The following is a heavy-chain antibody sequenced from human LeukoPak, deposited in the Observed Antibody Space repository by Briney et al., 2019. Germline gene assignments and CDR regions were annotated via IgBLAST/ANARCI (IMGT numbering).Heavy chain of an antibody. CDR2: NYYTGST. CDR3: ARDRGGSSYYYGLDV. V-gene: IGHV4-31*03. CDR1: GGSISSGGYF. J-gene: IGHJ6*02. D-gene: IGHD3-10*01. Sequence: SETLSLTGTVSGGSISSGGYFWSWIRQHPGKGLEWIGYNYYTGSTDFNPSLKSRVTISVDTSKDQFSLKLSSVTAADTAVYYCARDRGGSSYYYGLDVWGQGTTVTVSS.